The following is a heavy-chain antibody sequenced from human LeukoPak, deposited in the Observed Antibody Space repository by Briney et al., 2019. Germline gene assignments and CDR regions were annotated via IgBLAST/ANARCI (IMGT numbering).Heavy chain of an antibody. J-gene: IGHJ6*02. CDR3: ARGASSSRPSYYHALDV. D-gene: IGHD2-2*01. V-gene: IGHV3-72*01. CDR2: IRDKANSYTT. CDR1: GFTFSDHY. Sequence: PGGSLRLSCVASGFTFSDHYMAWVRQAPGKGLEWVGRIRDKANSYTTEYAASVKGRYSVSRDDAKSSLYLQMNSLNTEDTAVYYCARGASSSRPSYYHALDVWGQGTTVTIFS.